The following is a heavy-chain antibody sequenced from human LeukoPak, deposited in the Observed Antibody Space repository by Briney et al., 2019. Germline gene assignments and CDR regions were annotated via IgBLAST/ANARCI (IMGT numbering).Heavy chain of an antibody. CDR2: ISSSGSTI. Sequence: GGSLRLSCAASGFTFSDYYMSWIRQAPGKGLEWVSYISSSGSTIYYADSVKGRFTISRDNAKNSLYLQMNSLRAEDTAVYYCARGPYYDFWSGYSDSFYMDVWGKGTTVTVSS. V-gene: IGHV3-11*04. J-gene: IGHJ6*03. CDR1: GFTFSDYY. CDR3: ARGPYYDFWSGYSDSFYMDV. D-gene: IGHD3-3*01.